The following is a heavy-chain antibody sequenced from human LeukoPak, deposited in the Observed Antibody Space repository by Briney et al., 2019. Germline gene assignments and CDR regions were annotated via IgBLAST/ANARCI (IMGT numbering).Heavy chain of an antibody. V-gene: IGHV1-69*13. J-gene: IGHJ4*02. CDR3: ARSTVGAAAGTPANDY. CDR1: GGTFSSYA. D-gene: IGHD6-13*01. CDR2: IIPIFGTA. Sequence: SVKVSCKASGGTFSSYAISWVRQAPGQGLEWMGGIIPIFGTASYAQKFQGRVTITADESTSTAYMELSSLRSEDTAVYYCARSTVGAAAGTPANDYWGQGTLVTVSS.